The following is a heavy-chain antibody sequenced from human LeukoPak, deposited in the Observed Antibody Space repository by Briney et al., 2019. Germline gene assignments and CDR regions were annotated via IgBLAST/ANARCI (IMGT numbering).Heavy chain of an antibody. Sequence: SVKVSCKASGGTFSSYAISWVRQAPGQGLEWMGRIIPILGIANYAQKFQGRVTITADKSTGTAYMELSSLRSEDTAVYYCARVKDSSVLGYWGQGTLVTVSS. CDR2: IIPILGIA. CDR3: ARVKDSSVLGY. J-gene: IGHJ4*02. D-gene: IGHD3-22*01. V-gene: IGHV1-69*04. CDR1: GGTFSSYA.